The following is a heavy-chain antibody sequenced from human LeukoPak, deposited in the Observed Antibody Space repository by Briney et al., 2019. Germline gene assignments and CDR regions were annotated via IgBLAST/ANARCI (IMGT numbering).Heavy chain of an antibody. V-gene: IGHV3-7*01. CDR2: IKQDGSQE. CDR1: RFTLSTYW. J-gene: IGHJ4*02. CDR3: ARGVPYDSWSGPHYSDY. D-gene: IGHD3-3*01. Sequence: PGGSLRLSRAASRFTLSTYWMSWVRQAPGKGLEWVAHIKQDGSQEYYVDSVKGRFTTSRDSAKNSLYLQMNSLRAEDTAVYYCARGVPYDSWSGPHYSDYWGQGTLVTVSS.